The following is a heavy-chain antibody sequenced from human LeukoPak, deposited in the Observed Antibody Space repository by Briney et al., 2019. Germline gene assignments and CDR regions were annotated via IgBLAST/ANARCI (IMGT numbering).Heavy chain of an antibody. J-gene: IGHJ6*02. CDR3: AKDYSSGYDILTGYYYYYYGMDV. Sequence: GGSLRLSCAASGFTVSHNYMSWVRQAPGKGLEWVANIYSAGISYYADSVKGRFTISRDNSKNTLYLQMNSLRAEDTAVYYCAKDYSSGYDILTGYYYYYYGMDVWGQGTTVTVSS. D-gene: IGHD3-9*01. CDR2: IYSAGIS. CDR1: GFTVSHNY. V-gene: IGHV3-53*05.